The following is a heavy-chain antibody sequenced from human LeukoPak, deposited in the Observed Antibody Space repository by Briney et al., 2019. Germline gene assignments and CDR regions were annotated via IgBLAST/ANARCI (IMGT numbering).Heavy chain of an antibody. CDR3: AKGGSGWSSLDAFDI. V-gene: IGHV3-21*01. Sequence: GGSLRLSCAASAFTFSTYNMNWVRQAPGKGLEWVSSISSGRTYIYFTDSLKGRFTISRDNAKNTLYLQMNSLRAEDTAVYYCAKGGSGWSSLDAFDIWGQGTMVTVSS. J-gene: IGHJ3*02. CDR2: ISSGRTYI. CDR1: AFTFSTYN. D-gene: IGHD6-19*01.